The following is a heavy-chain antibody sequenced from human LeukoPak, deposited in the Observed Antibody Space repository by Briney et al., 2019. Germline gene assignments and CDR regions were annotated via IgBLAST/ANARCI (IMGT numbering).Heavy chain of an antibody. J-gene: IGHJ3*02. CDR1: GGSITSGDYY. V-gene: IGHV4-30-4*08. D-gene: IGHD6-13*01. CDR3: AREAAAGAFDI. CDR2: IYYSGST. Sequence: SQTLSLTCTVSGGSITSGDYYLSWIRQPPGKGLEWVGYIYYSGSTNYNPSLKSRVTISVDTSKNQFSLKLSSVTAADTAVYYCAREAAAGAFDIWGQGTMVTVSS.